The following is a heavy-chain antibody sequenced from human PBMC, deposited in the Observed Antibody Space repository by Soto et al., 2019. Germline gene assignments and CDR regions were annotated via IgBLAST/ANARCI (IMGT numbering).Heavy chain of an antibody. CDR2: IKEDGSEK. CDR1: GFTFSSYW. V-gene: IGHV3-7*01. J-gene: IGHJ6*02. D-gene: IGHD5-18*01. CDR3: ARDSVDTAMAAFYYYGMDV. Sequence: GGSLRLSCAAAGFTFSSYWMSWVRQAPGKGLEWVANIKEDGSEKNYVDFLKGRFTISRDNAKNSLYLQMNSLRAEDTAVYYCARDSVDTAMAAFYYYGMDVWGQGTTVTVSS.